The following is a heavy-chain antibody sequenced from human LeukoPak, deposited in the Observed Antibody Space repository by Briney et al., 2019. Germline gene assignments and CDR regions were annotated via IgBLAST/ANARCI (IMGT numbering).Heavy chain of an antibody. Sequence: PSETLSLTCAVYGGSFSGYYWSWIRQPPGKGLEWIGEINHSGSTNYNPSLKSRVTISVDTSKNQFSLKLSSVTAADTAVCYCARENPSGGNFDYWGQGTLVTVSS. CDR3: ARENPSGGNFDY. V-gene: IGHV4-34*01. CDR1: GGSFSGYY. D-gene: IGHD2/OR15-2a*01. J-gene: IGHJ4*02. CDR2: INHSGST.